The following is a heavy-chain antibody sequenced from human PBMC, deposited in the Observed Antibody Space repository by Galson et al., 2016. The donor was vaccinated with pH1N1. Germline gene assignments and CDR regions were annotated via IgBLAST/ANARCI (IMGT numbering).Heavy chain of an antibody. D-gene: IGHD4-17*01. V-gene: IGHV3-7*05. CDR2: INQDDSKK. CDR3: ASKLYGDPNY. J-gene: IGHJ4*02. Sequence: SLRLSCAASGFTFSDYWMSWVRQAPGKGLEWVANINQDDSKKNYVASVRGRSTISRDNAKNSLFLQMNSLRAEDTAVYYCASKLYGDPNYWGQGALVTVSS. CDR1: GFTFSDYW.